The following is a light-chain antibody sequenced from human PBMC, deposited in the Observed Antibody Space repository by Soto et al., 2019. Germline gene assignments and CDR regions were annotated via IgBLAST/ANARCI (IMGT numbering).Light chain of an antibody. Sequence: QSALTQPASVSGSPGQSITISCTGTSSDVGGYDFVSWYQHRPGKAPKLMIYAVRNRPSWVSNRFSGSKSGNTASLTISGLQVEDEADYYCTSYTSRSTNVFGTGTKLTVL. CDR2: AVR. CDR1: SSDVGGYDF. V-gene: IGLV2-14*03. J-gene: IGLJ1*01. CDR3: TSYTSRSTNV.